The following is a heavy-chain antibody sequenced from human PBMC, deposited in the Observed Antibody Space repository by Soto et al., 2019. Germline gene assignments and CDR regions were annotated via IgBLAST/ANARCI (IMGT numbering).Heavy chain of an antibody. CDR1: GVTFGSYA. D-gene: IGHD6-6*01. CDR3: AREAQYCTSAACPKFYDMDV. Sequence: QVQLVQSGAEVKKPGSSVKVSCKASGVTFGSYAITWVRRAPGQGLEWLGGIIPILNSPAYAQTFKARVVLTADEITNTAHIELNSVIFDDTAVYYCAREAQYCTSAACPKFYDMDVWGQGTTVTVAS. V-gene: IGHV1-69*01. J-gene: IGHJ6*02. CDR2: IIPILNSP.